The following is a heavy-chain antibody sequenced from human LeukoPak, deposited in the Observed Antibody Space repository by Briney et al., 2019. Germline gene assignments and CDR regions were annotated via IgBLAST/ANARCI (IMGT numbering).Heavy chain of an antibody. CDR3: ARSTTGDSSSWYAAFYYYYGMDV. CDR1: GGSFSGYY. Sequence: SESLALTCAVYGGSFSGYYWSWVRQPPGKGLEWIGEINNSGSTNYNRSLKSRVTISVDTSKNQFSLKLSSVTAADTAVYYCARSTTGDSSSWYAAFYYYYGMDVWGQGTTVTVSS. CDR2: INNSGST. V-gene: IGHV4-34*01. J-gene: IGHJ6*02. D-gene: IGHD6-13*01.